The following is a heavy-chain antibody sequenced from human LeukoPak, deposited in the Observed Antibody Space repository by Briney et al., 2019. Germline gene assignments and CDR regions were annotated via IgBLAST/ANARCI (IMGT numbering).Heavy chain of an antibody. CDR2: IRSEGRNE. CDR1: GFIFSRYG. D-gene: IGHD2-2*01. Sequence: GGSLRLSCAAPGFIFSRYGMHCVRQAPGKGLEWVAFIRSEGRNEYYGDSVKGRFTISRDNSKNTLYLQMNSLRPEDTAVYYCANICTSTSCYPALDAFDFWGQGTMVTVSS. J-gene: IGHJ3*01. V-gene: IGHV3-30*02. CDR3: ANICTSTSCYPALDAFDF.